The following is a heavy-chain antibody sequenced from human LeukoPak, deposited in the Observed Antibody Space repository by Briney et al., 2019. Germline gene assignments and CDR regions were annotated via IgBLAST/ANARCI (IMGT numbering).Heavy chain of an antibody. CDR1: GFTFSSYW. D-gene: IGHD3-10*01. Sequence: GGSLRLSCAASGFTFSSYWMHWVRQAPGKGLVWVSRINSDGSSTRYADFVKGRFTISRDNAKNTLYLQMNSLRAEDTAVYYCARDIGNYYGWHDYWGQGTLVTVSS. J-gene: IGHJ4*02. V-gene: IGHV3-74*01. CDR2: INSDGSST. CDR3: ARDIGNYYGWHDY.